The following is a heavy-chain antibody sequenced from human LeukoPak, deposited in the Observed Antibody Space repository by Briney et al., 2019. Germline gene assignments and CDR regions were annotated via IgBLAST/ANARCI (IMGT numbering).Heavy chain of an antibody. V-gene: IGHV1-46*01. CDR3: ANEIVVVPCAMGFDP. J-gene: IGHJ5*02. CDR1: GYSFTTYY. CDR2: TNPSGGST. D-gene: IGHD2-2*01. Sequence: ASVKVSCKASGYSFTTYYIHWVRQSHGQGLEWMGVTNPSGGSTSFAQKFQARLTMTRDTSTCTVYMELSGLSSEDTAVYYCANEIVVVPCAMGFDPWGQGTLVTVSS.